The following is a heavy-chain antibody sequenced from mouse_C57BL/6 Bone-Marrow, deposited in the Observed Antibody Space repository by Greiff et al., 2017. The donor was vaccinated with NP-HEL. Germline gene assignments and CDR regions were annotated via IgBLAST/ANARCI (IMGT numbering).Heavy chain of an antibody. CDR2: INYDGSST. J-gene: IGHJ1*03. Sequence: EVHLVESEGGLVQPGSSMKLSCTASGFTFSDYYMAWVRQVPEKGLEWVANINYDGSSTYYLDSLKSRFIISRDNAKHILYLQMSSLKSEDTATYYCARDNGSSYGYFDVWGTGTTVTVSS. D-gene: IGHD1-1*01. V-gene: IGHV5-16*01. CDR3: ARDNGSSYGYFDV. CDR1: GFTFSDYY.